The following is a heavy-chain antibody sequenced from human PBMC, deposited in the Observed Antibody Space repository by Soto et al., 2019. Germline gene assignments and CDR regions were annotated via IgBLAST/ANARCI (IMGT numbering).Heavy chain of an antibody. J-gene: IGHJ4*02. V-gene: IGHV4-59*01. CDR2: IYYSGST. CDR1: GGSISSYY. CDR3: ARGGNGNYNY. Sequence: SETLSLTCTVSGGSISSYYWSWIRQPPGKGLEWIGYIYYSGSTNYNPSLKSRFTISVDTSKNPFALKMSSVTAADTAVYYCARGGNGNYNYWVQGTLGTVSS. D-gene: IGHD1-7*01.